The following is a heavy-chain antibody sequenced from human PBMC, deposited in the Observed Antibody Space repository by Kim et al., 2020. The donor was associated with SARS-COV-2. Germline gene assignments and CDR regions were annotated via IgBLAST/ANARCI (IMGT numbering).Heavy chain of an antibody. CDR3: ARAIPYTARVVWGDWFDP. Sequence: SETLSLTCTVSGYSISSGYYWGWIRQPPGKGLEWIGSIYHSGSTYYNPSLKSRVTISVDTSKNQFSLKLSSVTAADTAVYYCARAIPYTARVVWGDWFDPWGQGTLVTVSS. CDR1: GYSISSGYY. V-gene: IGHV4-38-2*02. D-gene: IGHD5-18*01. J-gene: IGHJ5*02. CDR2: IYHSGST.